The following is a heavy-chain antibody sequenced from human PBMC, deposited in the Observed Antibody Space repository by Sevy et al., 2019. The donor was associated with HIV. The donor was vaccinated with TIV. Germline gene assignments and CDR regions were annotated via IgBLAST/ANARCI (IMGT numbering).Heavy chain of an antibody. CDR3: ARIGMGQTYGTPPWY. CDR2: MSYDGGNK. D-gene: IGHD3-10*01. CDR1: GFTFSRYA. V-gene: IGHV3-30-3*01. J-gene: IGHJ4*02. Sequence: GGSLRLSCAVSGFTFSRYAMHWVRQATGKGLEWVAVMSYDGGNKYYADSVKGRFTISRDNSKNTLFLHMNSLRAEDTAVYYCARIGMGQTYGTPPWYWGQGTLVTVSS.